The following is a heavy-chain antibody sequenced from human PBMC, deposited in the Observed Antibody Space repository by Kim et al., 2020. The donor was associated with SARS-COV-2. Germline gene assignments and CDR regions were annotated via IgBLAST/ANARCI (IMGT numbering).Heavy chain of an antibody. D-gene: IGHD3-9*01. Sequence: NYTPSLKSRVTISVDTSKNQFSLKLSSVTAADTAVYYCARETDIRRAFDIWGQGTMVTVSS. J-gene: IGHJ3*02. V-gene: IGHV4-59*01. CDR3: ARETDIRRAFDI.